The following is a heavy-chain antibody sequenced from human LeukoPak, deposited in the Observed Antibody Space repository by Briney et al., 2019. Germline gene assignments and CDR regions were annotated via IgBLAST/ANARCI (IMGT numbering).Heavy chain of an antibody. CDR2: IYHSGST. CDR1: GGSISSSNW. Sequence: PSGTLSLTCAVSGGSISSSNWWSWVRQPPGKGLEWIGEIYHSGSTNYNPSLKSRVTISVDTSKNQFSLKLSSVTAADMAVYYCAREEVADYVWGSYRLDAFDIWGQGTMVTVSS. D-gene: IGHD3-16*02. V-gene: IGHV4-4*02. J-gene: IGHJ3*02. CDR3: AREEVADYVWGSYRLDAFDI.